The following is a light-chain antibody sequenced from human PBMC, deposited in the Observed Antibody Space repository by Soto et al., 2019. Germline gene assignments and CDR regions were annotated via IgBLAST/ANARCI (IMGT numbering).Light chain of an antibody. CDR3: AAWDVSLNGVV. Sequence: QSVLTQPPSASGTPGQRVTISCSGSSSNIGRNTVNWYQQLPGTAPKLLIHSNNQRPSGVPDRFSGSKSGTSASLAISGLQSEEEADYDCAAWDVSLNGVVFGGGTKLTVL. CDR1: SSNIGRNT. J-gene: IGLJ3*02. V-gene: IGLV1-44*01. CDR2: SNN.